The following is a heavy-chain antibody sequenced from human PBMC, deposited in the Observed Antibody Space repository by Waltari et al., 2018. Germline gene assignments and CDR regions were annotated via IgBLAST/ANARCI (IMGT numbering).Heavy chain of an antibody. Sequence: QVLLQQWGAGLLKPSETLSLTCAVYGGSFNFYYWSWVRQPPGEGLELIGEITHSGSTNDTPSLKSRVSISVDPPNNQFSLKLTSVTAADTAAYYCARRVYCGIDCYSNYFDFWGQGTLVTVSS. CDR1: GGSFNFYY. V-gene: IGHV4-34*01. CDR2: ITHSGST. J-gene: IGHJ4*02. CDR3: ARRVYCGIDCYSNYFDF. D-gene: IGHD2-21*01.